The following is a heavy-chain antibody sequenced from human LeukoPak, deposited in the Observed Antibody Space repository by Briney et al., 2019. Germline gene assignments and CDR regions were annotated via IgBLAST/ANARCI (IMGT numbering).Heavy chain of an antibody. Sequence: GGSLRLSCAASGFTFSNYWITWVRQAPGKGLEWVAHINQDGSEEHYMDSVKARFTISRDNAKNSLSLQMNSLRAEDTAVYYCVRDGGVNGYDLLDYWGQGTLVTVSS. CDR3: VRDGGVNGYDLLDY. CDR2: INQDGSEE. CDR1: GFTFSNYW. V-gene: IGHV3-7*01. D-gene: IGHD5-12*01. J-gene: IGHJ4*02.